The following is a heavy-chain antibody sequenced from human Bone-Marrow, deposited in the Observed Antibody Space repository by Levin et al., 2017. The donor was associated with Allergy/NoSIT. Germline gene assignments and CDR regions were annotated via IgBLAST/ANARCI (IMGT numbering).Heavy chain of an antibody. CDR1: GYTLTELS. CDR3: ATSVVPAAIDWFDP. Sequence: ASVKVSCKVSGYTLTELSMHWVRQAPGKGLEWMGGFDPEDGETIYAQKFQGRVTMTEDTSTDTAYMELSSLRSEDTAMYYCATSVVPAAIDWFDPWGQGTLVTVSS. V-gene: IGHV1-24*01. D-gene: IGHD2-2*01. CDR2: FDPEDGET. J-gene: IGHJ5*02.